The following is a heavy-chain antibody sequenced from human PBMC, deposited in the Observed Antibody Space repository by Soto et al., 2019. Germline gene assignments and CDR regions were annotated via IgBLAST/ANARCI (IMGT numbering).Heavy chain of an antibody. CDR3: AREGKTFYGMDV. D-gene: IGHD6-13*01. CDR2: TNSDGSST. J-gene: IGHJ6*02. Sequence: EVQLVESGGGLVQPGGSLRLSCAASGFTFSSYWMHWVRQAPGKGLVWVSRTNSDGSSTTSADSVKGRFTISRDNDKNTLYLQMSSLRADDTAVYYCAREGKTFYGMDVWGQGTTVTVSS. V-gene: IGHV3-74*01. CDR1: GFTFSSYW.